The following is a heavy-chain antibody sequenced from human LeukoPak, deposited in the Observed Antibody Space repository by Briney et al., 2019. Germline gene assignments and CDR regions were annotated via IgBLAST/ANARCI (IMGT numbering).Heavy chain of an antibody. CDR3: ASPLLGVGNDY. J-gene: IGHJ4*02. D-gene: IGHD3-10*01. Sequence: GGSLRLSCAASGFTFSSYAMHWVRQAPGKGLEWVAVISYDGSNKYYADSVKGRFTISRDNSKNTLYLQMNSLRAEDTAVYYCASPLLGVGNDYWGQGTLVTVSS. CDR1: GFTFSSYA. CDR2: ISYDGSNK. V-gene: IGHV3-30*04.